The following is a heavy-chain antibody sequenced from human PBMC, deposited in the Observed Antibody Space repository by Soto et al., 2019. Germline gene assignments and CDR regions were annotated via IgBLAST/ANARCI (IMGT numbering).Heavy chain of an antibody. CDR3: AKGQGWSYYYDS. CDR2: IGGSGGT. J-gene: IGHJ4*02. V-gene: IGHV3-23*01. D-gene: IGHD2-15*01. CDR1: GFTFSSYA. Sequence: EVQLLESGGGLVQPGGSLRLSCAASGFTFSSYAMSWVCLAPGKGLEWFSSIGGSGGTYYADSVKGRFTISRDNSKNMLYLHLSSLRGEDTAMYYCAKGQGWSYYYDSWGQGTLVTVSS.